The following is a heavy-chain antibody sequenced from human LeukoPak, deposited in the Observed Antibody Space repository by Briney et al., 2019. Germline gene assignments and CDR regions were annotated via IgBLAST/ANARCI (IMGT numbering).Heavy chain of an antibody. J-gene: IGHJ3*02. V-gene: IGHV1-18*01. CDR3: ASPAVTSDIVVAVSDAVEI. D-gene: IGHD5-12*01. Sequence: GASVKVSCKASHYDFKIYGVHWVRQAPGQGLEWMGKVLTYYDKKDYTQKFQGRVSMTIDTSTNTAYMELTGLRSDDTAVYYCASPAVTSDIVVAVSDAVEIWGQGTMVTVSS. CDR1: HYDFKIYG. CDR2: VLTYYDKK.